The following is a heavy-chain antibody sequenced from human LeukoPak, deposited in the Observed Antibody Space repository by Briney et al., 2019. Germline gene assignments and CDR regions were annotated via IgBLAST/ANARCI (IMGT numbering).Heavy chain of an antibody. Sequence: SVKVSCKASGGTFSSYAISWVRQAPGQGLEWMGGIIPIFGTANYAQKFQGRVTITADESTSTAYMELSSLRSEDTAVYYCARDSTFCSSTSCYPDYWGQGTLVTVSS. V-gene: IGHV1-69*13. CDR3: ARDSTFCSSTSCYPDY. J-gene: IGHJ4*02. CDR1: GGTFSSYA. CDR2: IIPIFGTA. D-gene: IGHD2-2*01.